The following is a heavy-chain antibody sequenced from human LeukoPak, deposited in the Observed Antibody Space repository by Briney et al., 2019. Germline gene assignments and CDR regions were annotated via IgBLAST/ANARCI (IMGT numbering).Heavy chain of an antibody. J-gene: IGHJ4*02. CDR3: ARWLYGSGSYYPDY. D-gene: IGHD3-10*01. CDR1: GYTFTSYY. V-gene: IGHV1-2*02. CDR2: INPNSGGT. Sequence: ASVKVSCKASGYTFTSYYMHWVRQAPGQGLEWMGWINPNSGGTNYAQKFQGRVTMTRDTSISTAYMELSRLRSDDTAVYYCARWLYGSGSYYPDYWGQGTLVTVSS.